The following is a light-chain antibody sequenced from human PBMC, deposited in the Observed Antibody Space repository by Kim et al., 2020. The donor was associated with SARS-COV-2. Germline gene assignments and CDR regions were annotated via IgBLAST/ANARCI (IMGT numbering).Light chain of an antibody. V-gene: IGLV2-18*02. Sequence: GQAVPGSCAGTSSDIGNYNRVSWYQQPPGTAPKLMIYEVNDRPSGVPDRFSGSKSGNTASLTISGLQAEDEADYYCSSYTSSSTLVFGTGTKVTVL. CDR3: SSYTSSSTLV. CDR1: SSDIGNYNR. CDR2: EVN. J-gene: IGLJ1*01.